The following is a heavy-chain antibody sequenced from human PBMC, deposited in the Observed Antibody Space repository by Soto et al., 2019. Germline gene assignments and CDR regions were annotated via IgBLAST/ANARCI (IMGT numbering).Heavy chain of an antibody. Sequence: ASVKVSCKASGYTFTSYGISWVRQAPGQGLEWMGWISAYNGNTNYAQKLQGRVTMTTDTSTSTAYMELRSLGPDDTSVYYCARLSHPLYDILTGYPLENYYYYGMDVWGQGTTVTVSS. D-gene: IGHD3-9*01. J-gene: IGHJ6*02. CDR3: ARLSHPLYDILTGYPLENYYYYGMDV. V-gene: IGHV1-18*01. CDR2: ISAYNGNT. CDR1: GYTFTSYG.